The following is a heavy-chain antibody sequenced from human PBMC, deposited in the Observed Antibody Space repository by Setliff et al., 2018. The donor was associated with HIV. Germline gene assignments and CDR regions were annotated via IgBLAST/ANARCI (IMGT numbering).Heavy chain of an antibody. J-gene: IGHJ6*03. Sequence: GGSLRLSCAASGFIFSSYSMNWVRQAPGKGLEWVSYISSSTSTIYYADSVKGRFTISRDNAKNSLYLQMNSLRAEDTAVYYCARDRGLRGMLLSSKELGFYCMDVWGKGTTVTVSS. V-gene: IGHV3-48*01. CDR3: ARDRGLRGMLLSSKELGFYCMDV. CDR1: GFIFSSYS. D-gene: IGHD1-26*01. CDR2: ISSSTSTI.